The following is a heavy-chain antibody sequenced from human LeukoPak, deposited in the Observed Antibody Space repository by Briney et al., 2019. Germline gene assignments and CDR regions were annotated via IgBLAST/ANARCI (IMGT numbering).Heavy chain of an antibody. CDR3: ATYSGSLVGAFDI. CDR2: IYYSGST. CDR1: GGSISSYY. J-gene: IGHJ3*02. Sequence: PSETLSLTCTVSGGSISSYYWSWIRQPPGKGLEWIGYIYYSGSTNYNPSLKSRVTISVDTSKNQFSLKLSSVTAADTAVYYCATYSGSLVGAFDIWGQGTMVTVSS. D-gene: IGHD1-26*01. V-gene: IGHV4-59*01.